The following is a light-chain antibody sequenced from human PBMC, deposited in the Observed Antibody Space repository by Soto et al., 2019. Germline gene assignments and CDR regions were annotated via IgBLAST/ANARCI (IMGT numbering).Light chain of an antibody. J-gene: IGLJ2*01. Sequence: QSVLTQPPSASETPGQRVTISCSGGSSNIGSTTVNWYQQFPGTAPKLLIYVNTNRPSGVPDRFSGSKSGTSASLAITGLQAEDEADYYCQTYDSSLSGVVFGEGTKLTVL. V-gene: IGLV1-44*01. CDR2: VNT. CDR3: QTYDSSLSGVV. CDR1: SSNIGSTT.